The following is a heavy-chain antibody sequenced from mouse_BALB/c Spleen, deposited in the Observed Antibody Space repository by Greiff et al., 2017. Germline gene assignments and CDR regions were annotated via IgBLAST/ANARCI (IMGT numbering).Heavy chain of an antibody. CDR1: GFTFSSFG. CDR3: ARWSHGNYYAMDY. Sequence: EVKLVESGGGLVQPGGSRKLSCAASGFTFSSFGMHWVRQAPEKGLEWVAYISSGSSTIYYADTVKGRFTISRDNPKNTLFLQMTSLRSEDTAMYDCARWSHGNYYAMDYWGQGTSVTVSS. V-gene: IGHV5-17*02. CDR2: ISSGSSTI. J-gene: IGHJ4*01. D-gene: IGHD2-1*01.